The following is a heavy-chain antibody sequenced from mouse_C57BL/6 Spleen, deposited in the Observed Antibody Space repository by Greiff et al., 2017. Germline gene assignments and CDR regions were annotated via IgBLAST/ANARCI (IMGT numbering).Heavy chain of an antibody. D-gene: IGHD2-4*01. CDR1: GYSITSGYY. J-gene: IGHJ3*01. V-gene: IGHV3-6*01. CDR2: ISYDGSN. Sequence: EVQLVESGPGLVKPSQSLSLTCSVTGYSITSGYYWNWIRQFPGNKLEWMGYISYDGSNNYNPSLKNRISITRDTSKNQFFLKLNSVTTEDTATYYCARADYDYDGFAYWGQGTLVTVSA. CDR3: ARADYDYDGFAY.